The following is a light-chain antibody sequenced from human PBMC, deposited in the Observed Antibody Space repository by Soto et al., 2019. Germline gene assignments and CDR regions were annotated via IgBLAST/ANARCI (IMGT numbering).Light chain of an antibody. J-gene: IGKJ1*01. CDR1: QSVSSY. Sequence: EIVLTQSPATLSFSPGERATLSCRASQSVSSYLAWYQQKPGQAPRLLIHDASSRATGISDRFNGSGSGTEFTLTISSLQSEDFPVYYCQQYNNWPETFGQGTKVDI. CDR2: DAS. V-gene: IGKV3D-15*01. CDR3: QQYNNWPET.